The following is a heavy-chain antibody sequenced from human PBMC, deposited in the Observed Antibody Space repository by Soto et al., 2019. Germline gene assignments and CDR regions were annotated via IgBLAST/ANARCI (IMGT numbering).Heavy chain of an antibody. J-gene: IGHJ5*02. CDR2: ISYRGTP. CDR1: GGSFSSGAYY. Sequence: QVQLQESGPGLVKPSQNLSLTCTVSGGSFSSGAYYWSWVRRHPGMGLEWIGYISYRGTPYYNPSLKSRLTISVDASKNQFSLRLSSVTVADTAVYYCARVSATGTRWFDPWGQGTLVTVSS. CDR3: ARVSATGTRWFDP. D-gene: IGHD6-13*01. V-gene: IGHV4-31*03.